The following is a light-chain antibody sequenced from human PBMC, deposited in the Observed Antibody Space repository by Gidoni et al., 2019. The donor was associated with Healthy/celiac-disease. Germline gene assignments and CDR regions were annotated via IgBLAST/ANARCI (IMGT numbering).Light chain of an antibody. CDR1: QSVSSN. J-gene: IGKJ1*01. CDR2: GAS. Sequence: EIGMTQSPATRSVSQGERATLSCRASQSVSSNFAWYQQKPGQAPRLLIYGASTRATGIPARFSGSGSGPEFTLTIRSLQSVDFAVYYCQQYNNWPPVTFGQGTKVEIK. V-gene: IGKV3-15*01. CDR3: QQYNNWPPVT.